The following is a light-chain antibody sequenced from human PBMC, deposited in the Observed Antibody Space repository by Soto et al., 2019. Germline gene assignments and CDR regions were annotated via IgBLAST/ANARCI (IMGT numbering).Light chain of an antibody. CDR3: QQFIDGWT. CDR2: DAS. Sequence: IHMTQSPSTLSASTGDRVPITCRASQSINNRLAWYQQMPGKAPNLLIYDASSLESGVPSRFRGSGSETEFTLTISGLQPDDFATYYCQQFIDGWTFGQGTKVDIK. CDR1: QSINNR. V-gene: IGKV1-5*01. J-gene: IGKJ1*01.